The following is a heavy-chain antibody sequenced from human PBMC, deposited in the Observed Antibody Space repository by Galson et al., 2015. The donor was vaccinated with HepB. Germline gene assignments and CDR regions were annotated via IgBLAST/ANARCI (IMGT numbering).Heavy chain of an antibody. Sequence: SLRLSCAASGFTFSSYAMSWVRQAPGKGLEWVSGISGSGGSTYYADSVKGRFTISRDNSKNTLYLQMNSLRAEDTAVYYCAKGQYSGRYYGMDVWGQGTTVTVSS. CDR1: GFTFSSYA. D-gene: IGHD1-26*01. CDR2: ISGSGGST. J-gene: IGHJ6*02. V-gene: IGHV3-23*01. CDR3: AKGQYSGRYYGMDV.